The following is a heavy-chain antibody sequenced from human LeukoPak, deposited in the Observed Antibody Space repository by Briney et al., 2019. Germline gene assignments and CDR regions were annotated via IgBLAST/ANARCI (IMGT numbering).Heavy chain of an antibody. Sequence: SETLSHTCTVSGDSVSNSLYYWSWIRQPPGKGLEWIGYIYYNGGTNYNPSLKSRVTISIDTSTNQFSLRLNSMTAADTAVYYCARVLRAASWRSYDYWGQGSLVTVSS. CDR3: ARVLRAASWRSYDY. V-gene: IGHV4-61*01. J-gene: IGHJ4*02. D-gene: IGHD5-18*01. CDR2: IYYNGGT. CDR1: GDSVSNSLYY.